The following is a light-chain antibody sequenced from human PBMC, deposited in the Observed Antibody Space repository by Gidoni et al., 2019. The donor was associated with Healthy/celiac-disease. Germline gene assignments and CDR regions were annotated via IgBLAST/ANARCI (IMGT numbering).Light chain of an antibody. V-gene: IGKV3-20*01. CDR2: GAS. J-gene: IGKJ2*01. CDR1: QSVSSSY. Sequence: IVLTQSPGTLSLSPGEGATLSCRARQSVSSSYLAWYQQQPGQAPRLLIFGASSRATGIPDRFSGSGSGTDFTLTISILEPEDFAVCYCHQYGSARYTFGQGTKLEIK. CDR3: HQYGSARYT.